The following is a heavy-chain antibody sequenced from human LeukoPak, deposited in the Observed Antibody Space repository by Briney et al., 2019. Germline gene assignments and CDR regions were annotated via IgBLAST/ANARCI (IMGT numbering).Heavy chain of an antibody. Sequence: PSETLSLTCTVSGGSISSSCYYWGWIRQPPGKGLEWIGSIYYSGSTYYNPSLKSRVTISVDTPKNQFSLKLSSVTAADTAVYYCARAPPYYGSGIDAFDIWGQGTMVTVSS. CDR3: ARAPPYYGSGIDAFDI. J-gene: IGHJ3*02. CDR1: GGSISSSCYY. V-gene: IGHV4-39*07. D-gene: IGHD3-10*01. CDR2: IYYSGST.